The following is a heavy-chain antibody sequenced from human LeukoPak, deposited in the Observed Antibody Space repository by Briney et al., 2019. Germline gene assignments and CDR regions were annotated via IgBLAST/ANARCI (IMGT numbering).Heavy chain of an antibody. CDR2: INPSGGST. CDR1: VYTFTCYH. Sequence: ASVKVSCKASVYTFTCYHMHWVRQAPGQGLEIMGIINPSGGSTTYAQKFQGRVTMTRDTSTSTVYMELSSLRSEDTAVYYCAKLAAAGTAHYYFDYWGQGTLVTVSS. D-gene: IGHD6-13*01. J-gene: IGHJ4*02. CDR3: AKLAAAGTAHYYFDY. V-gene: IGHV1-46*01.